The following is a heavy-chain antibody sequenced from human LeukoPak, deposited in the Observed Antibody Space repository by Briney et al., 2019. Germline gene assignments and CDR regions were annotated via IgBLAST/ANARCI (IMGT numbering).Heavy chain of an antibody. CDR2: INSDGSST. J-gene: IGHJ6*04. CDR1: GFTFSSYW. D-gene: IGHD3-9*01. V-gene: IGHV3-74*01. Sequence: GGSLRLSCAASGFTFSSYWMHWVRQAPGKGLVWVSRINSDGSSTGYADSVKGRFTISRDNAKNTLYLQMNSLRAGDTAVYYCARVALRYLRGHYYGMDVWGKGTTVTVSS. CDR3: ARVALRYLRGHYYGMDV.